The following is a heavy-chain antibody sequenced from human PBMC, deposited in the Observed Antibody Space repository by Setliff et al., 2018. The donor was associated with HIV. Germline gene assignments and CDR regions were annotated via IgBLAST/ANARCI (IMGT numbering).Heavy chain of an antibody. CDR1: GGSISSDDYY. D-gene: IGHD4-17*01. Sequence: SETLSLTCTVSGGSISSDDYYWNWLSQPPGKGLAWIGDITYSGSAYYNPYLQIRVTISIDTSNNQISLRLSSVNAAATAMYYCVRDDYGYNGKGFYYWGPGTLVTVSA. J-gene: IGHJ4*02. CDR2: ITYSGSA. CDR3: VRDDYGYNGKGFYY. V-gene: IGHV4-30-4*08.